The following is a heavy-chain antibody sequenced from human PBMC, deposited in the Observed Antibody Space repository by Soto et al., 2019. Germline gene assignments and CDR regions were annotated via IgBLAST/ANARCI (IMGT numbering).Heavy chain of an antibody. CDR3: ARGIGYCSSINCYSSRRLRFDS. V-gene: IGHV4-34*01. D-gene: IGHD2-2*01. J-gene: IGHJ4*02. CDR2: VHHSGTT. Sequence: WTWLRQSPEKGLEWIGEVHHSGTTYYNPSLKTRVTISVHTPKNQFSLKMSSVTAADTAVYYCARGIGYCSSINCYSSRRLRFDSWGQGTLVTVSS.